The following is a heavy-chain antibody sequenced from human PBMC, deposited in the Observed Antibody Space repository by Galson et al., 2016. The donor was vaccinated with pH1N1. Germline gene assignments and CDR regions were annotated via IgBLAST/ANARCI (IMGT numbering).Heavy chain of an antibody. CDR2: IKQDGSEK. CDR3: VKDRGAIFGDI. D-gene: IGHD3-3*01. V-gene: IGHV3-7*05. J-gene: IGHJ6*02. CDR1: GFPVSSTY. Sequence: RLSCAVSGFPVSSTYMSWVRQAPRKGLEWVASIKQDGSEKYYVDSVKGRFTISRDNSNDMSYLQMNSLRADDTAVYYCVKDRGAIFGDIWGQGTTVIVSS.